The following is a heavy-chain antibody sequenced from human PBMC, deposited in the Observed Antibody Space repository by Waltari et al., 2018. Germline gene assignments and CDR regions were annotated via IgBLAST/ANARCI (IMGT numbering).Heavy chain of an antibody. Sequence: QVQLVESGGGVVQPGMSLRLSCAASGLSPSNFGMHWVRQAPGKGLEWVALAFFDGIKTDYADSVRGRFTISRDNSKNTLYLDINNLRVDDTGIYYCAKDAFGNTYLDHWGQGTVVTVSS. V-gene: IGHV3-30*18. CDR1: GLSPSNFG. D-gene: IGHD3-10*01. CDR3: AKDAFGNTYLDH. J-gene: IGHJ5*02. CDR2: AFFDGIKT.